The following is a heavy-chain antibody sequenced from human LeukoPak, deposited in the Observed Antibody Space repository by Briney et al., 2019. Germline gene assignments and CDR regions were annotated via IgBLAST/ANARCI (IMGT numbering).Heavy chain of an antibody. D-gene: IGHD3-10*01. V-gene: IGHV1-69*05. Sequence: ASVKVSCKASGYTFTSYGISWVRQAPGQGLEWMGGIIPIFGTANYAQKFQGRVTITTDESTSTAYMELSSLRSEDTAVYYCARATYYYGSGSYYLDYWGQGTLVTVSS. CDR2: IIPIFGTA. CDR3: ARATYYYGSGSYYLDY. CDR1: GYTFTSYG. J-gene: IGHJ4*02.